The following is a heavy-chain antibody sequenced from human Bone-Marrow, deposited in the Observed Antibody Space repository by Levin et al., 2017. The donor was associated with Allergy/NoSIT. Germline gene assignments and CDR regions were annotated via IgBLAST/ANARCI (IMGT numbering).Heavy chain of an antibody. CDR2: INRDGGDG. CDR1: GFTFSGYW. CDR3: ARAGDWESSVWYGTKDYAMEF. Sequence: GGSLRLSCASSGFTFSGYWMAWVRQAPGKGLEWVANINRDGGDGYYVDSVKGRFTISRDNARNSLDLQMNSLRVEDTAVYYCARAGDWESSVWYGTKDYAMEFWGQGTTVTVSS. V-gene: IGHV3-7*02. J-gene: IGHJ6*02. D-gene: IGHD6-19*01.